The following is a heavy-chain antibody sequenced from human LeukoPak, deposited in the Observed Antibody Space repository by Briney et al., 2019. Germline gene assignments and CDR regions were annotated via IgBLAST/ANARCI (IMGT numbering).Heavy chain of an antibody. CDR3: TRRRTPLSGLDV. Sequence: GESLKISCMVSGYSFTSYWIGWVRQMPGKGLEWMGIIYPGDSDTRYSPSFEGQVTISADKSTSTAYLQWSSLKAADTAMYYCTRRRTPLSGLDVWGQGTTVTVSS. CDR1: GYSFTSYW. CDR2: IYPGDSDT. J-gene: IGHJ6*02. V-gene: IGHV5-51*01.